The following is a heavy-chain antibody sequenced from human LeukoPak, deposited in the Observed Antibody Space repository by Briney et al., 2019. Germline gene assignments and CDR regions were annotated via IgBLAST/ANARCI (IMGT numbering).Heavy chain of an antibody. Sequence: SETLSRTCAVYGGSFSGYYWSWIRQPPGKGLEWIGEINHSGSTNYNPSLKSRVTISVDTSKNQFSLKLSSVTAADTAVYYCARHPFSSPFDFWGQGTLVAVSS. CDR1: GGSFSGYY. D-gene: IGHD2/OR15-2a*01. J-gene: IGHJ4*02. V-gene: IGHV4-34*01. CDR3: ARHPFSSPFDF. CDR2: INHSGST.